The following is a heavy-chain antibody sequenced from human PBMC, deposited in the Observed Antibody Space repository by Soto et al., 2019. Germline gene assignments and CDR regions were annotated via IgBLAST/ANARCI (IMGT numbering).Heavy chain of an antibody. V-gene: IGHV1-69*13. D-gene: IGHD3-22*01. CDR2: IIPIFGTA. J-gene: IGHJ5*02. CDR1: GGTFSSYA. Sequence: SVKVSCEASGGTFSSYAISWVRQAPGLGLEWRGGIIPIFGTATYAQKFQGRVTITADESTSTAYMELSSLRSEDTAVYYCARGDYYDSSGYRWGQGTLFNVSS. CDR3: ARGDYYDSSGYR.